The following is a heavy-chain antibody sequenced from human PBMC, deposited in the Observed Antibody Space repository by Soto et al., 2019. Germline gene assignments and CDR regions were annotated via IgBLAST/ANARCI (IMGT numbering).Heavy chain of an antibody. Sequence: QKTRKGLEWIGYIYYSGSTYYNPSLKSRVTISVDTSKNQFSLKLSSVTAADTAVYYCSSYCRGGSCYLIDAFDIWGQGTMVTVSS. V-gene: IGHV4-31*02. J-gene: IGHJ3*02. CDR2: IYYSGST. CDR3: SSYCRGGSCYLIDAFDI. D-gene: IGHD2-15*01.